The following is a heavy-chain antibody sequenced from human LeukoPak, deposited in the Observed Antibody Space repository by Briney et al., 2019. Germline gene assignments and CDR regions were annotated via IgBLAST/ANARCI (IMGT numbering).Heavy chain of an antibody. Sequence: KPSETLSLTCTVSGYSISSGYYWGWIRQPPGKGLEWIGSIYHSGSTYYNPSLKSRVTISVDTSKNQFSLKLSSVTAADTAVYYCARVSQAFDYWGQGTLVTVSS. V-gene: IGHV4-38-2*02. CDR2: IYHSGST. J-gene: IGHJ4*02. CDR1: GYSISSGYY. CDR3: ARVSQAFDY.